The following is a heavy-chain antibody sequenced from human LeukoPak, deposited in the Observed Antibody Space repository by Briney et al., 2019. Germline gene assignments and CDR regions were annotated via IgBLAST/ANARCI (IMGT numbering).Heavy chain of an antibody. CDR3: AKSGYLYYYYYMDV. CDR2: ISGSPVST. Sequence: GGSLRLSCAASGFTFSSYGMSWVRQAPGKGLEWVSTISGSPVSTYYADSVKGRFTISRDNSKNTLYLQMNSLRAEDTAVYYCAKSGYLYYYYYMDVWGKGTTVTVSS. CDR1: GFTFSSYG. D-gene: IGHD6-25*01. J-gene: IGHJ6*03. V-gene: IGHV3-23*01.